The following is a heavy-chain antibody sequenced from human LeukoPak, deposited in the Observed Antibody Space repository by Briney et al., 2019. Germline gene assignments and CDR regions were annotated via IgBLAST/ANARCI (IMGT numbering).Heavy chain of an antibody. Sequence: SETLSLTCTVSGGSISSGGYYWSWIRQHPGKGLEWIGYIYYSGSTYYNPSLKSRVAISVDTSKNQFSLKLSSVTAADTAVYYCARAGGASSRKNWFDPWGQGTLVTVSS. CDR2: IYYSGST. CDR1: GGSISSGGYY. CDR3: ARAGGASSRKNWFDP. J-gene: IGHJ5*02. V-gene: IGHV4-31*03. D-gene: IGHD6-13*01.